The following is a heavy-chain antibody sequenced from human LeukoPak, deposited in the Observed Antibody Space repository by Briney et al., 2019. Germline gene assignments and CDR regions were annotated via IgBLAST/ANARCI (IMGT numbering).Heavy chain of an antibody. Sequence: GASVKVSCKASGYTFTGYYMHWVRQAPGQGLEWMGWINPNSGGTSYAQKFQGRVTMTRDTSISTAYMELSRLRSDDTAVYYCARASSIAARIDYWGQGTLVTVSS. V-gene: IGHV1-2*02. D-gene: IGHD6-6*01. J-gene: IGHJ4*02. CDR1: GYTFTGYY. CDR3: ARASSIAARIDY. CDR2: INPNSGGT.